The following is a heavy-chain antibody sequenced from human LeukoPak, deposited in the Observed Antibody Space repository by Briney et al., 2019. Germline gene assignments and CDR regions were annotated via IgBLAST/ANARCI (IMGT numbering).Heavy chain of an antibody. J-gene: IGHJ4*02. D-gene: IGHD3-3*01. CDR2: IYYSGNT. CDR3: ARMDRYDFYFAY. V-gene: IGHV4-30-4*07. CDR1: GGSISSGGYS. Sequence: SETLSLTCTVSGGSISSGGYSWSWIRQPPGKGLEWIGYIYYSGNTYYNPSLKSRVTISVDTSKNHFSLKLNSVTAADTAVYYCARMDRYDFYFAYWGQGTLVTVSS.